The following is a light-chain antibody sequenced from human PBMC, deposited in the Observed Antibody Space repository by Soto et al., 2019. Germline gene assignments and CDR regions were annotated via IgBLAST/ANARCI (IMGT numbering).Light chain of an antibody. CDR2: EVS. V-gene: IGLV2-14*01. J-gene: IGLJ1*01. CDR3: SSYTRSSARYV. Sequence: QSVLTQPASVSGSPGQSITISCTGSSSDIGGYNYVSWYQQHPGKAPKLMIYEVSNRPSGVSNRFSGSKSGNTASLTISGLQAEDEADYYCSSYTRSSARYVFGTGTKLTVL. CDR1: SSDIGGYNY.